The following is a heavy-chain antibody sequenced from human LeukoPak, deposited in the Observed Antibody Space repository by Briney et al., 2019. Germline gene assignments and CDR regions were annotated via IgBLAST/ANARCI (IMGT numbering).Heavy chain of an antibody. J-gene: IGHJ4*02. CDR2: NRSDGSST. CDR3: TRRYGGHSGWAGYHDS. D-gene: IGHD6-19*01. V-gene: IGHV3-64*01. Sequence: PGGSLRLSCVASGFSFSAYTMHWVRQAPGKGLEYVSANRSDGSSTFYPSSVRGRFTISRDNSKSTLYLQMGSLRAEDTAVYYCTRRYGGHSGWAGYHDSWGQGTLVTVSS. CDR1: GFSFSAYT.